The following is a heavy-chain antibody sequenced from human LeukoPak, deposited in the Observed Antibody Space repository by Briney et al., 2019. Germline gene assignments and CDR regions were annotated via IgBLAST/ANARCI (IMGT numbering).Heavy chain of an antibody. J-gene: IGHJ4*02. D-gene: IGHD2-15*01. Sequence: SESLSLTCTVSGGSISSGDDYWSWIRQPPGKGLEWIGCIYHSGTTYYNPSLKSRASISVDTSKNQFSLKLSSVTAADTAVYFCARLVGYYSRGSCYHFDYWGQETGDPVSS. CDR1: GGSISSGDDY. V-gene: IGHV4-30-4*01. CDR2: IYHSGTT. CDR3: ARLVGYYSRGSCYHFDY.